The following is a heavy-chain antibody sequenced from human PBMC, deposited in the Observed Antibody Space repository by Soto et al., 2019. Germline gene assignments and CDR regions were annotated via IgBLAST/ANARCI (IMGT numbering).Heavy chain of an antibody. V-gene: IGHV1-69*13. J-gene: IGHJ6*02. CDR3: ARKGTYYYYGMDV. Sequence: SVKVSCKASGGTFSSYAISWVRQAPGQGLEWMGGIIPIFGTANYAQKFQGRVTITADESTSTAYMELSSLRSEDTAVYYCARKGTYYYYGMDVWRQRTTVTVSS. CDR2: IIPIFGTA. CDR1: GGTFSSYA. D-gene: IGHD1-1*01.